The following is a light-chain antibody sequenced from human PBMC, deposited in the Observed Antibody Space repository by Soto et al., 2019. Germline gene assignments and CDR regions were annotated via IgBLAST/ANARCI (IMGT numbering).Light chain of an antibody. Sequence: QSALTEPPSVSGSPGQAVTISCTGTSSDVGSYNRVSWYQHPPATAPNLMIYEVTKRPSGVPDRFSGSQCGNTASLTISGLQAEDEADYYCSSYTSSNTYVFGNGTKVTVL. CDR1: SSDVGSYNR. CDR3: SSYTSSNTYV. J-gene: IGLJ1*01. CDR2: EVT. V-gene: IGLV2-18*02.